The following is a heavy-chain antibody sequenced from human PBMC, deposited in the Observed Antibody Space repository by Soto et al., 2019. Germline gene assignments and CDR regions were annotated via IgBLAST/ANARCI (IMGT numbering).Heavy chain of an antibody. CDR3: AKDQEQWLVRDYYYGMDV. Sequence: LRLSCAASGFTFSSYAMSWVRQAPGKGLEWVSAISGSGGSTYYADSVKGRFTISRDNSKNTLYLQMNSLRAEDTAVYYCAKDQEQWLVRDYYYGMDVWGQGTTVTVSS. V-gene: IGHV3-23*01. CDR1: GFTFSSYA. D-gene: IGHD6-19*01. CDR2: ISGSGGST. J-gene: IGHJ6*02.